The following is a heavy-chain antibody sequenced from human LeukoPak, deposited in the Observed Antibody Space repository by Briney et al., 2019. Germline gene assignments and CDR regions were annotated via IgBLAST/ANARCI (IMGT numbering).Heavy chain of an antibody. J-gene: IGHJ4*02. V-gene: IGHV4-4*07. D-gene: IGHD2-2*02. Sequence: SETLSLTCTVSGGSISSYYWSWIRQPAGKGLEWIGRIYTSGSTNYNPSLKSRVTISVDRSKNQFSLKLSSVTAADTAVYYCARAGDPYCSSTSCYTNYFDYWGQGTLVTVSS. CDR3: ARAGDPYCSSTSCYTNYFDY. CDR1: GGSISSYY. CDR2: IYTSGST.